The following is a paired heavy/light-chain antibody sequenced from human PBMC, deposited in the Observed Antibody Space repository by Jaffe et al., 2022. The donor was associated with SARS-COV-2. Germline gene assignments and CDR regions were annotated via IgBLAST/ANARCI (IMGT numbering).Light chain of an antibody. V-gene: IGLV2-8*01. J-gene: IGLJ2*01. Sequence: QSALTQPPSASGSPGQSVTISCTGTSSDVGGYNYVSWYQQHPGKAPKLMIYEVSKRPSGVPDRFSGSKSGNTASLTVSGLQAEDEADYYCSSYAGGNNVVFGGGTKLTVL. CDR2: EVS. CDR1: SSDVGGYNY. CDR3: SSYAGGNNVV.
Heavy chain of an antibody. Sequence: QLQLQQSGPGLVKPSETLSLICTVSGGSISSSSYYWGWIRQPPGKGLEWIGSIYYSGTTYYNPSLKSRVTISVDTSKNQFSLKLSSVTAADTAIYYCARPMGGIQLYNWFDPWGQGTLVTVSS. CDR3: ARPMGGIQLYNWFDP. D-gene: IGHD3-16*01. CDR2: IYYSGTT. CDR1: GGSISSSSYY. V-gene: IGHV4-39*01. J-gene: IGHJ5*02.